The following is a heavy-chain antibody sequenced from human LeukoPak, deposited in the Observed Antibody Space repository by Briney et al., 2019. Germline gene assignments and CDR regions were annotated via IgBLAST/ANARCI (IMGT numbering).Heavy chain of an antibody. V-gene: IGHV1-8*03. D-gene: IGHD3-10*01. CDR1: GYTFTSYD. CDR2: MIPNSGNT. J-gene: IGHJ3*02. Sequence: ASVKVSCKASGYTFTSYDINWVLQATGQGLDWMGWMIPNSGNTGYAQKLQGRVTITRNTSISTAYMELSSLRSEDTAVYYCARGTYYYGSERVRGAFDIWGQGTMVTVSS. CDR3: ARGTYYYGSERVRGAFDI.